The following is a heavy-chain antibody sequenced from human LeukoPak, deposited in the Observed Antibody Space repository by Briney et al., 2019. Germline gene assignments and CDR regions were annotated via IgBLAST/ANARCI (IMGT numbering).Heavy chain of an antibody. CDR1: GYTFTGYY. V-gene: IGHV1-2*02. D-gene: IGHD2-2*01. CDR3: ARDGYIVVVPAASYYYYMDV. J-gene: IGHJ6*03. CDR2: INPNSGGT. Sequence: ASVTVSCTASGYTFTGYYMHWVRQAPGQGLEWMGWINPNSGGTNYAQKFQGRVTMTRDTSISTAYMELSRLRSDDTAVYYCARDGYIVVVPAASYYYYMDVWGKGTTVTVSS.